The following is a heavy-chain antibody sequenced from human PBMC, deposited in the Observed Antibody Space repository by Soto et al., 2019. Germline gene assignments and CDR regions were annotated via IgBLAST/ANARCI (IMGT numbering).Heavy chain of an antibody. CDR1: GFTFGDYA. D-gene: IGHD6-19*01. CDR2: IRSKAYGGTT. J-gene: IGHJ6*02. Sequence: GESLKISCTASGFTFGDYAMSWFRQAPGKGLEWVGFIRSKAYGGTTEYAASVKGRFTISRDDSKSIAYLQMNSLKTEDTAVYYCTRAGSSGWRDYYYYYGMDVWGQGTTVTVSS. CDR3: TRAGSSGWRDYYYYYGMDV. V-gene: IGHV3-49*03.